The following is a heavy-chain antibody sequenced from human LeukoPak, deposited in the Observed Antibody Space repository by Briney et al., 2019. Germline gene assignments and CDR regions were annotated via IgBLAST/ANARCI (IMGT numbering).Heavy chain of an antibody. CDR2: ISAYNGNT. J-gene: IGHJ4*02. D-gene: IGHD3-22*01. CDR3: ARDSLYDSSGAVDY. Sequence: GASVKVSCKASGYTFTSYGISWVRQAPGQGLEWMGWISAYNGNTNYAQKLQGRVTMTTDTSTSTAYMELRSLRSDDTVVYYCARDSLYDSSGAVDYWGQGTLVTVSS. CDR1: GYTFTSYG. V-gene: IGHV1-18*01.